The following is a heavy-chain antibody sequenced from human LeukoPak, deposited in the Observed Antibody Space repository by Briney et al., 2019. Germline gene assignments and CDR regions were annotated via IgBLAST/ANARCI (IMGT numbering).Heavy chain of an antibody. CDR2: SYPGDSHT. CDR3: ARLLGSSSSSWASFDY. Sequence: KTGESLKISCQCSGYIFTTYWIGWVRHLPGKGLEWMGISYPGDSHTMYSPSFRGQVTMSADKSISTAYLPWSSLKASDTAMYYCARLLGSSSSSWASFDYWGQGTLVTVSS. D-gene: IGHD6-13*01. CDR1: GYIFTTYW. V-gene: IGHV5-51*01. J-gene: IGHJ4*02.